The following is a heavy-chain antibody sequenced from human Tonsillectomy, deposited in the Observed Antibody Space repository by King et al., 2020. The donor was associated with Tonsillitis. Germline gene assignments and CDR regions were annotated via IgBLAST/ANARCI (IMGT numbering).Heavy chain of an antibody. J-gene: IGHJ6*02. V-gene: IGHV3-23*04. D-gene: IGHD3-3*01. Sequence: DVQLVESGGGLVQPGGSLRLSCAASGFTFSSYAMSWVRQASGKGLEWVSTISGGGGSTYYADSVKGRFTISRDNSKNTLYLQMNSLRAEDTAVYYCAKDTSGYYHYYGMDVWGQGTTVTVSS. CDR2: ISGGGGST. CDR1: GFTFSSYA. CDR3: AKDTSGYYHYYGMDV.